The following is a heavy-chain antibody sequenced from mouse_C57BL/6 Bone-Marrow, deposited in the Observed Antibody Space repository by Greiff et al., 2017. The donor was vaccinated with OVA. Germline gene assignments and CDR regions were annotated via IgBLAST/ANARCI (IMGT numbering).Heavy chain of an antibody. CDR3: ARLVYYGNYGWYFDV. J-gene: IGHJ1*03. D-gene: IGHD2-1*01. CDR2: IHPNSGST. CDR1: GYTFTSYW. V-gene: IGHV1-64*01. Sequence: VQLQQPGAELVKPGASVKLSCKASGYTFTSYWMHWVKQRPGQGLEWIGMIHPNSGSTNYNEKFKSKATLTVDKSSSTAYMQLSSLTSEDSAVYYCARLVYYGNYGWYFDVWGTGTTVTVSS.